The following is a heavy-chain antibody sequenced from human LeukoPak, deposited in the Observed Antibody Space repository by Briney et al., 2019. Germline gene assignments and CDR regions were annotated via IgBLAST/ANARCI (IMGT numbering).Heavy chain of an antibody. D-gene: IGHD6-19*01. Sequence: ASVKVSCKASGYRFTDYHMHWVRQAPGQGREWMGWINPNSGDTNYAQKFQGRVTTTRDTSISTAYMEVSRLRSDDTAVYYCARAPAGFNSGWFGYWGQGTLVTVSS. J-gene: IGHJ4*02. CDR1: GYRFTDYH. CDR2: INPNSGDT. V-gene: IGHV1-2*02. CDR3: ARAPAGFNSGWFGY.